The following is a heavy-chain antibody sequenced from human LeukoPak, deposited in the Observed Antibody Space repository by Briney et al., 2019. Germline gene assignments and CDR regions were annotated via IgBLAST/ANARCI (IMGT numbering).Heavy chain of an antibody. CDR1: GFTFSSYG. CDR3: AKDVGYYGSGSYYSD. CDR2: MSNDGIKK. D-gene: IGHD3-10*01. J-gene: IGHJ4*02. Sequence: SGGSLRLSCAASGFTFSSYGMHWVRQAPGKGLEWVAVMSNDGIKKYYADSVKGRFTISRDNSKNTLYLQMNSLRVEDTAVYYCAKDVGYYGSGSYYSDWGQGTLVTVSS. V-gene: IGHV3-30*18.